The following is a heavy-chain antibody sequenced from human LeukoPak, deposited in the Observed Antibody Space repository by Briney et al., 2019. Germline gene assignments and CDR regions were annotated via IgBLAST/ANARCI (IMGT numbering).Heavy chain of an antibody. CDR1: GFIFSDYY. V-gene: IGHV3-11*01. J-gene: IGHJ4*02. Sequence: GGSLRLSCAASGFIFSDYYMSWIRQSPGKGLKWITYISPNGTDIYSIDSVRGRFIISRDNAKNSLYLQMNSLRAEDTAVYYCASGSSSVGYWGQGTLVTVSS. CDR3: ASGSSSVGY. CDR2: ISPNGTDI. D-gene: IGHD6-6*01.